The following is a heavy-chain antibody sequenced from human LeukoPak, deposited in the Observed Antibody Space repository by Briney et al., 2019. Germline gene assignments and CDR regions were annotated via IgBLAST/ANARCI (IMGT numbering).Heavy chain of an antibody. CDR1: GGSISSYY. CDR2: IYTSGST. J-gene: IGHJ3*02. CDR3: ARVYSKYVDAFDI. Sequence: SETLSLTCTVSGGSISSYYWRWIRQPAGKGLEWIGRIYTSGSTNYNPSLKSRVTMSVDTSKNQFSLKLSSVTAADTAVYYCARVYSKYVDAFDIWGQGTMVTVSS. D-gene: IGHD4-11*01. V-gene: IGHV4-4*07.